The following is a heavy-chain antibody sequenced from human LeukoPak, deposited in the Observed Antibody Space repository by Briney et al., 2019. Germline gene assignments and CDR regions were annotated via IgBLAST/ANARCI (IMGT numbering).Heavy chain of an antibody. CDR3: ARDLVVRYFDWSPRYYFDY. D-gene: IGHD3-9*01. V-gene: IGHV3-33*01. Sequence: GGSLRLSCAASGFTFSSYGMHWVRQAPGKGLEWVAVIWYDGSNKYYADSVKGRFTISRDNSKNTLYLQMNSLRAEDTAVYYCARDLVVRYFDWSPRYYFDYWGQGTLVTVSS. J-gene: IGHJ4*02. CDR2: IWYDGSNK. CDR1: GFTFSSYG.